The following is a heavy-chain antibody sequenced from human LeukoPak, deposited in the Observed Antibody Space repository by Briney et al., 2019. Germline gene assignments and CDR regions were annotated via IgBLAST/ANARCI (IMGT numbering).Heavy chain of an antibody. V-gene: IGHV4-34*01. CDR3: ARAASGDAVDYYGSGRRYYSYYMDV. J-gene: IGHJ6*03. Sequence: SETLSLTCAVYGGSFSGYYWSWIRQPPGKGLEWIGEINHSGSTNYNPSLKSRVTISVDTSKNQFSLEVMSVTAADTAVYYCARAASGDAVDYYGSGRRYYSYYMDVWGTGTTVTISS. CDR1: GGSFSGYY. CDR2: INHSGST. D-gene: IGHD3-10*01.